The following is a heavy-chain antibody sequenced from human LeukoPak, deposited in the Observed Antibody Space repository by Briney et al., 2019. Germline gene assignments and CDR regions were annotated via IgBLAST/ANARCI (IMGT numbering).Heavy chain of an antibody. J-gene: IGHJ6*03. CDR2: IPYDGSNE. CDR1: GFTFSNYG. D-gene: IGHD6-13*01. V-gene: IGHV3-30*02. CDR3: AKDRGIAAAYYFMDV. Sequence: GGSLRLSCAASGFTFSNYGMHWVRQSPGKGLEWVAFIPYDGSNEYYADSVKGRFTISRDNSKNTLYLEMNSLRAEDTAMYYCAKDRGIAAAYYFMDVWGKGTTVTVSS.